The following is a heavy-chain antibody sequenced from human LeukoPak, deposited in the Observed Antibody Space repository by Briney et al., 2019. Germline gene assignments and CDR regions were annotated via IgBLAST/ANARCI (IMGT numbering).Heavy chain of an antibody. J-gene: IGHJ4*02. CDR1: GFTFSDFS. CDR2: LSTTGAAT. V-gene: IGHV3-23*01. D-gene: IGHD3-10*01. Sequence: GGSLRLSCEASGFTFSDFSMNWVRQAPGEGLEWGSTLSTTGAATYYADSVKGRFTISRDNSKNTLYLQMNSLRAEDTAVYYCAKKGYAGSGTYSYYFDHWGQGTLVTVSS. CDR3: AKKGYAGSGTYSYYFDH.